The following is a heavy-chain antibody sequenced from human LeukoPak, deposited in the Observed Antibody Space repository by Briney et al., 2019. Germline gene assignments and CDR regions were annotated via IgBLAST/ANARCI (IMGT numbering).Heavy chain of an antibody. CDR3: ARGLSGSYYLTYYYYMDV. J-gene: IGHJ6*03. CDR1: GGSFSGYY. CDR2: INHSGST. V-gene: IGHV4-34*01. Sequence: SETLSLTCAVYGGSFSGYYWSWIRQPPGKGLEWIGEINHSGSTNYNPSLKSRVTISVDTSKNQFSLKLSSVTAADTAVYYCARGLSGSYYLTYYYYMDVWGKGTTVTVSS. D-gene: IGHD3-10*01.